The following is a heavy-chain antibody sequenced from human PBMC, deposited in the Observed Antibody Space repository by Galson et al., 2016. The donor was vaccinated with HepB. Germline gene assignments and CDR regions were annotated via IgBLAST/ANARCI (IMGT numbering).Heavy chain of an antibody. CDR3: ARRVFAISGGWFDR. CDR1: GGSISSSSYF. J-gene: IGHJ5*02. V-gene: IGHV4-39*02. D-gene: IGHD2-8*01. Sequence: SETLSLTCTVSGGSISSSSYFWGWIRQPPGKGLEWIGSLYYSGSTHYNASLKSRVTISVDTSKNHFSLKLSSVTAADTALYYCARRVFAISGGWFDRWGQETLVTVSS. CDR2: LYYSGST.